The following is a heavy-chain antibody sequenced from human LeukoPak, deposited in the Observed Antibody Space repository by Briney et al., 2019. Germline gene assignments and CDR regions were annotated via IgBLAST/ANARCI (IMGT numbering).Heavy chain of an antibody. CDR1: GYRFTSHW. CDR2: IFPGDSDT. J-gene: IGHJ4*02. V-gene: IGHV5-51*01. CDR3: ATSESQTRFDY. Sequence: GESLKISCKGSGYRFTSHWIGWVRQMPGKGLDWMGIIFPGDSDTAYSPSFQGQVTISADKSISTAYLQWSSSKASDTAMYYCATSESQTRFDYWGQGTLVTVSS. D-gene: IGHD1/OR15-1a*01.